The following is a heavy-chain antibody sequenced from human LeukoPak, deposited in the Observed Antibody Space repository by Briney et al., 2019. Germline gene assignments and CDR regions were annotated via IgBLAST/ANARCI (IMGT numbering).Heavy chain of an antibody. CDR1: GGSISGHY. V-gene: IGHV4-59*11. CDR2: IYYSGST. Sequence: SETLSLTCTVSGGSISGHYWSWIRQPPGKGLEWIGYIYYSGSTNYNPSLKSRVTISVDTSKNQFSLKLSSVAAADTAVYYCVGTYSSGWYRFDPWGQGTLVTVSS. D-gene: IGHD6-19*01. CDR3: VGTYSSGWYRFDP. J-gene: IGHJ5*02.